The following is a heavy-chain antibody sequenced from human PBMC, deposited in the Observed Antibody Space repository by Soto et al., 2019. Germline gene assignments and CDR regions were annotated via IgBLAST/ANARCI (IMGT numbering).Heavy chain of an antibody. CDR3: ARGGYYDSSGSRNYHYYGMNV. Sequence: QVQLVQSGGEVKKPGASVKVSCKASGYTFSSYGINWVRQAPGQGLEWLGWISPYDGNTKYAQILQGRVSMTTDRSTKTDYMEVRSLRSDDTAVYYCARGGYYDSSGSRNYHYYGMNVWGQGTTGTVSS. D-gene: IGHD3-22*01. V-gene: IGHV1-18*01. CDR1: GYTFSSYG. CDR2: ISPYDGNT. J-gene: IGHJ6*02.